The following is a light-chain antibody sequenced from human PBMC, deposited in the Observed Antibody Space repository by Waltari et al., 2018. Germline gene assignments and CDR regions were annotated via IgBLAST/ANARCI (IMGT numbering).Light chain of an antibody. J-gene: IGLJ2*01. CDR3: SSYISSSTLEL. V-gene: IGLV2-14*03. CDR2: DVS. CDR1: SSDVGGYNY. Sequence: QSALTQPASVSGSPGQSITISCTGTSSDVGGYNYVSWYQQHTGKAPKLMIYDVSNRPSGFSNRFSGSKSGNTASLTISGLQAEDEADYYCSSYISSSTLELFGGGTSLTVL.